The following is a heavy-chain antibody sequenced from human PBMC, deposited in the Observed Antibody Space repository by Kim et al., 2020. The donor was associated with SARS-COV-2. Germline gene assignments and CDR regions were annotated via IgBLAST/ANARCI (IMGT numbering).Heavy chain of an antibody. CDR3: ARDDGGSGSYYSPLRY. Sequence: ASVKVSCKASGYTFTTYAMNWVRQAPGQGLEWMGWINTNTGNPTYAQGFTGRFVFSLDTSVSTAYLQISSLKAEDTAVYYCARDDGGSGSYYSPLRYWGQGTLVTVSS. CDR1: GYTFTTYA. J-gene: IGHJ4*02. V-gene: IGHV7-4-1*02. CDR2: INTNTGNP. D-gene: IGHD3-10*01.